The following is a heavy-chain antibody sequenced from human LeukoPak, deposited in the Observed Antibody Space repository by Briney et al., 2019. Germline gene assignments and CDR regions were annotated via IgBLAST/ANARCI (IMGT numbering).Heavy chain of an antibody. CDR1: GGSFSGYY. V-gene: IGHV4-34*01. J-gene: IGHJ4*02. CDR3: ARQWLVSPLFDY. CDR2: INHSGST. Sequence: SETLSLTCAVYGGSFSGYYWSWIRQPPGKGLEWIGEINHSGSTNYNPSLRSRVTVSVHASKNQLSLKLSSVTAADTAVYYCARQWLVSPLFDYWGQGTLVTVSS. D-gene: IGHD6-19*01.